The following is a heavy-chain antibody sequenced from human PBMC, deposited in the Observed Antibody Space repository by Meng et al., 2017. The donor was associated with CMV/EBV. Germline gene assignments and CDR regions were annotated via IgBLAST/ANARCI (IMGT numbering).Heavy chain of an antibody. CDR3: AKDRGYYDSSGYNPMGDYYGMDV. CDR1: GFTFDDYG. Sequence: GESLKISCAASGFTFDDYGMSWVRQAPGKGLEWVSGIHWDGGSTGYADSVKGRFTISRDNAKNTLYLQMNSLRAEDTAVYYCAKDRGYYDSSGYNPMGDYYGMDVWGQGTTVTVSS. D-gene: IGHD3-22*01. J-gene: IGHJ6*02. CDR2: IHWDGGST. V-gene: IGHV3-20*04.